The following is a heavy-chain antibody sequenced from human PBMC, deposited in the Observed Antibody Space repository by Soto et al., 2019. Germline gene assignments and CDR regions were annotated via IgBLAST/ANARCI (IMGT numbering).Heavy chain of an antibody. CDR3: AKDGHYYDSSGYYDDNAAFDI. CDR1: GFTLSSYA. J-gene: IGHJ3*02. D-gene: IGHD3-22*01. CDR2: ISGSGGST. V-gene: IGHV3-23*01. Sequence: XESLRLSCAASGFTLSSYAMSWVRQAAGKGLEWVSAISGSGGSTYYADSVKGRFTISRDNSKNTLYLQMNSLRAEDTAVYYCAKDGHYYDSSGYYDDNAAFDIWGQGTMVTVSS.